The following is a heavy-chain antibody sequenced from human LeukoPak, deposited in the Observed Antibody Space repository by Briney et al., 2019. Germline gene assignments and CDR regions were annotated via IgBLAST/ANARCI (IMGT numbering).Heavy chain of an antibody. J-gene: IGHJ5*02. CDR3: ARDPHYYGSGSHGYWFDP. CDR1: GFTFSSYW. CDR2: INSDGSST. Sequence: PGGSLRLSCAASGFTFSSYWMHWVRQAPAKGLVWVSRINSDGSSTSYADSVKGRFTISRDNAKNTLYLQMNSLRAEDTAVYYCARDPHYYGSGSHGYWFDPWGQGTLVTVSS. D-gene: IGHD3-10*01. V-gene: IGHV3-74*01.